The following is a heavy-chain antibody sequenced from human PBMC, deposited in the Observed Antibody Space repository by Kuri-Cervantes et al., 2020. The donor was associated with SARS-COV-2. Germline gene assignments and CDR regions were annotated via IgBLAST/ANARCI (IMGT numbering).Heavy chain of an antibody. CDR2: IYYSGST. D-gene: IGHD1-7*01. Sequence: SETLPLTCTVSGGSISSSSYYWGWIRQPPGKGLEWIGRIYYSGSTYYNPSLKSRVTISVDTSKNQFSLKLSSVTAADTAVYYCASPNWNYVAFDIWGQGTMVTVSS. CDR3: ASPNWNYVAFDI. CDR1: GGSISSSSYY. J-gene: IGHJ3*02. V-gene: IGHV4-39*01.